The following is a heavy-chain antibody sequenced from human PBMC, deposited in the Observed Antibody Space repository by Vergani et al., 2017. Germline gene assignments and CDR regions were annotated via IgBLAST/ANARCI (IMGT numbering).Heavy chain of an antibody. CDR2: ISSSSSYI. V-gene: IGHV3-21*01. CDR3: ARADSFDP. CDR1: GFTFSSYS. Sequence: EVQLVESGGGLVKPGGSLRLSCAASGFTFSSYSMNWVRQAPGKGLEWVSSISSSSSYIYYADSLEGRFTISRDNAKSSLYLQMNSMRAEDTAVYYWARADSFDPWGQGTLVTVSS. D-gene: IGHD2-21*01. J-gene: IGHJ5*02.